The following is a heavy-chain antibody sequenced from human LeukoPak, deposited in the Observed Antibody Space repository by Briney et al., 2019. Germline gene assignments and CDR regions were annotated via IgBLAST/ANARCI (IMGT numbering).Heavy chain of an antibody. D-gene: IGHD3-3*01. Sequence: SETLSLTCTVSGGSISSSSYYWSWIRQPAGKGLEWIGRIYSTGSTNYNPSLKSRVTMSVDTSKNQFSLKLTSVTAADTAVYYCARDYDFWSGFPPLFDSWGQGTLVTVSS. CDR1: GGSISSSSYY. V-gene: IGHV4-61*02. J-gene: IGHJ4*02. CDR2: IYSTGST. CDR3: ARDYDFWSGFPPLFDS.